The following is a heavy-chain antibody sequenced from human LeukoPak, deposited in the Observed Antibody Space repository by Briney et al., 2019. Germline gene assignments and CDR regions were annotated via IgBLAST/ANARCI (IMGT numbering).Heavy chain of an antibody. CDR3: ARGEPGSFDY. V-gene: IGHV3-13*04. CDR2: TGTAGDT. Sequence: PGGSLILSCAASGFTFSSYDMHWVRQATGKGLEWVSATGTAGDTYYPGSVKGRFTISRENAKNSLYLQMNSLRAGDTAVYYCARGEPGSFDYWGQGTLVTVSS. J-gene: IGHJ4*02. CDR1: GFTFSSYD. D-gene: IGHD1-14*01.